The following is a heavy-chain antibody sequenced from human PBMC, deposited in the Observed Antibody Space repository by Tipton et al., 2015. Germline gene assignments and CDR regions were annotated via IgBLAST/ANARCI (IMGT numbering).Heavy chain of an antibody. D-gene: IGHD3-22*01. V-gene: IGHV3-23*01. Sequence: GSLRLPCAASGFTFSSYAMSWVRQAPGKGLEWVSAISGSGGSTYYADSVKGRFTISRDNSKNTLYLQMNSLRAEDTAVYYCAREDLPYYYETSGALDVWGQGTTVTVSS. CDR3: AREDLPYYYETSGALDV. CDR1: GFTFSSYA. J-gene: IGHJ6*02. CDR2: ISGSGGST.